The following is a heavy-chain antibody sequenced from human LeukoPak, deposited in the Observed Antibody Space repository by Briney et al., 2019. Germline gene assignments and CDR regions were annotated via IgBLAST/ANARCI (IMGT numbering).Heavy chain of an antibody. CDR2: INHSGSA. Sequence: PSETLSLTCAVYGGSFSGYYWSWIRQPPGKGLEWIGEINHSGSANYNPSLKSRVTMSIDTSKNHFSLKLISVTAADTAVYYCREERRRTSGSYGMYDYYGMDVWGQGTTVTVS. J-gene: IGHJ6*02. D-gene: IGHD1-26*01. CDR3: REERRRTSGSYGMYDYYGMDV. CDR1: GGSFSGYY. V-gene: IGHV4-34*01.